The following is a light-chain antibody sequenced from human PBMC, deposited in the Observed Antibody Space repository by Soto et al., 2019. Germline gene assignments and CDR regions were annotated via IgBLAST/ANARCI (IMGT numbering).Light chain of an antibody. CDR2: DVS. V-gene: IGLV2-14*01. J-gene: IGLJ2*01. Sequence: QSVLTQPASVSGSPGQSITISCTGTSSDVGGYNYVSWYQQHPGKAPKLMIYDVSNRPSGVSNRFSGSKSGNTASLTISGLQAEDEAVYYCSSYTSSSTLGVFGGGTKVTV. CDR3: SSYTSSSTLGV. CDR1: SSDVGGYNY.